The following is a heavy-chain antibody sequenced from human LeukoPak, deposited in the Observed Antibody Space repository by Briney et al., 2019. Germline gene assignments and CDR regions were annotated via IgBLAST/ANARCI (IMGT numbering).Heavy chain of an antibody. CDR1: GGSISSYY. D-gene: IGHD6-19*01. Sequence: SETLSLTCTVSGGSISSYYWSRIRQPAGKGLEWIGRIYTSGSTNYNPSLKSRVTMSVDTSKNQFSLKLSSVTAADTAVYYCARGAPSMYSSGWYYFDYWGQGTLVTVSS. V-gene: IGHV4-4*07. CDR2: IYTSGST. CDR3: ARGAPSMYSSGWYYFDY. J-gene: IGHJ4*02.